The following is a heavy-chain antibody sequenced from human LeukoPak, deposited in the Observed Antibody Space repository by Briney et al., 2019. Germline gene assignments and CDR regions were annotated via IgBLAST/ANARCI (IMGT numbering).Heavy chain of an antibody. J-gene: IGHJ4*02. CDR1: GGSISSYY. Sequence: SETLSLTCTVSGGSISSYYWSWIRQPPGKGLEWIGYIYYSGSTNYNPSLESRVTISVDTSKNQFSLKLSSVTAADTAVYYCARDRTYSGYDPHFDYWGQGTLVTVSS. CDR3: ARDRTYSGYDPHFDY. V-gene: IGHV4-59*01. CDR2: IYYSGST. D-gene: IGHD5-12*01.